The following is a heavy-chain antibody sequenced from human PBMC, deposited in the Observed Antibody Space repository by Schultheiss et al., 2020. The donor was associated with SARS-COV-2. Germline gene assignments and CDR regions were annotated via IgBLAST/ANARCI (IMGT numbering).Heavy chain of an antibody. V-gene: IGHV4-59*12. Sequence: SQTLSLTCTVSGGSISSYYWGWIRQPPGKGLEWIGYIYYSGSTNYNPSLKSRVTISVDTSKNQFSLKLSSVTAADTAVYYCARVGPAAYCGGDCEGGDFDYWGQGTLVTVSS. CDR1: GGSISSYY. CDR3: ARVGPAAYCGGDCEGGDFDY. J-gene: IGHJ4*02. CDR2: IYYSGST. D-gene: IGHD2-21*02.